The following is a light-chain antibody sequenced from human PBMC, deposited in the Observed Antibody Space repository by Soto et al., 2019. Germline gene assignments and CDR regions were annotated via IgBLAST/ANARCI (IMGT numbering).Light chain of an antibody. CDR3: QHHGSSVT. J-gene: IGKJ5*01. Sequence: EIVLTQSPGTLSLSPGERATLSCRASQSITGTSLAWYQQKPGQTPRLLIYGASSRATGIPDRFSGSGSGTDFTLTISRLEPEDFAVYYCQHHGSSVTFGHGTRLEIK. CDR1: QSITGTS. CDR2: GAS. V-gene: IGKV3-20*01.